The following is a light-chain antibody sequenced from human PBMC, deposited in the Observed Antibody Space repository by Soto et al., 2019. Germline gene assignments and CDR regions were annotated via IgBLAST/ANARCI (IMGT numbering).Light chain of an antibody. Sequence: EYVLTPSPGTVSLSQEERATLSSMVSQTVRNNYLAWYQQKPGQAPRLLIYDASSRATGIPDRFSGGGSGTDFTLTINRLEPEDFAVYYCQQYGSSPRSLGQGNKVDIK. CDR1: QTVRNNY. CDR3: QQYGSSPRS. J-gene: IGKJ1*01. CDR2: DAS. V-gene: IGKV3-20*01.